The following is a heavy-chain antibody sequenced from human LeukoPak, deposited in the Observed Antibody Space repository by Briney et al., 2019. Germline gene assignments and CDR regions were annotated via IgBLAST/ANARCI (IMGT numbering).Heavy chain of an antibody. CDR2: IHHGGST. J-gene: IGHJ5*02. V-gene: IGHV4-4*02. Sequence: SSGTLSLTCAVSADSISSSKWWSWVRQAPGKGLEWIGEIHHGGSTNYNPSLKSRVTISIDKSKNQFSLKMSSVTAADTAVYYCAREVGRYFDYYNKGHWFDPWGQGTLVTVSS. D-gene: IGHD3-9*01. CDR3: AREVGRYFDYYNKGHWFDP. CDR1: ADSISSSKW.